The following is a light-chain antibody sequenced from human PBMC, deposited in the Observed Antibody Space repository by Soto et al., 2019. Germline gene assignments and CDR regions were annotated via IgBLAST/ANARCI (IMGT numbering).Light chain of an antibody. CDR2: AAS. CDR3: QQANSFPLT. J-gene: IGKJ5*01. Sequence: DLQMTQSPSSVSASVGDRVTITCRASQGITYWLAWYQQRPGRAPKCLIYAASILESGVPSRFSVSGSGTNFTLTISDLQPEDFATYFCQQANSFPLTFGQGTRLDLK. CDR1: QGITYW. V-gene: IGKV1-12*01.